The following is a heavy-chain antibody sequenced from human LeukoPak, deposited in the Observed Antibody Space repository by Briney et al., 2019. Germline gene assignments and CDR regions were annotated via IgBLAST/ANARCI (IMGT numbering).Heavy chain of an antibody. CDR1: GYTFTSYD. D-gene: IGHD6-6*01. CDR3: ARPRGVPRPRNWFDP. Sequence: ASVKVSCKASGYTFTSYDINWVRQATGQGLEWMGWMNPNSGNTGYAQKFQGRVTMTRNTSISTAYMELSSLRSEDTAVYYCARPRGVPRPRNWFDPWGQGTLVTVSS. J-gene: IGHJ5*02. V-gene: IGHV1-8*01. CDR2: MNPNSGNT.